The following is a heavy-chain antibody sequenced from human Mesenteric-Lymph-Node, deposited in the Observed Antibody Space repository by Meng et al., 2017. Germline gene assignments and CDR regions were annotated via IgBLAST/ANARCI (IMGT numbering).Heavy chain of an antibody. D-gene: IGHD3/OR15-3a*01. CDR2: IKSKTDGGKT. Sequence: GGSLRLSCAASGVTISNAWISWGRQAQGKGLEWVGRIKSKTDGGKTDYAAPVKGRFTISRDDSKNTLYLQMNSLKTEDTAVYYCTTEKRNMDYYFDYWGQGTLVTVSS. V-gene: IGHV3-15*01. CDR1: GVTISNAW. CDR3: TTEKRNMDYYFDY. J-gene: IGHJ4*02.